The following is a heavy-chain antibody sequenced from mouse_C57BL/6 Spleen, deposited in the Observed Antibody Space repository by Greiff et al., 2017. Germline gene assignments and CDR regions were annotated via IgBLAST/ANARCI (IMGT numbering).Heavy chain of an antibody. V-gene: IGHV1-15*01. CDR3: TRLRGNYFDY. J-gene: IGHJ2*01. CDR1: GYKFTDYE. CDR2: IDPETGGT. Sequence: VQLQESGAELVRPGASVTLSCKASGYKFTDYEMHWVKQTPVHGLEWIGAIDPETGGTAYNQKFKGKAILTADKSSSTAYMELRSLTSEDSAVYYCTRLRGNYFDYWGQGTTLTVSS.